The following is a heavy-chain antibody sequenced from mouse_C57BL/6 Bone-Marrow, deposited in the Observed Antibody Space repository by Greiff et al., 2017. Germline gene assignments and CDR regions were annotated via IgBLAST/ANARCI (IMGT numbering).Heavy chain of an antibody. Sequence: QVQLQQPGAELVMPGASVKLSRKASGYTFTSYWMHWVKQRPGQGLEWIGEIDPSDSYTNYNQKFKGKSTLTVDKSSSTAYMQLSSLTSEDSAVYYCARDDGYYDYFDYWGQGTTLTVSS. CDR2: IDPSDSYT. CDR1: GYTFTSYW. CDR3: ARDDGYYDYFDY. V-gene: IGHV1-69*01. D-gene: IGHD2-3*01. J-gene: IGHJ2*01.